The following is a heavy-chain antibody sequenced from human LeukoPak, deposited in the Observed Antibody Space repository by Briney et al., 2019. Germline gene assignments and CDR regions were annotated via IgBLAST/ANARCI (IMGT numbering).Heavy chain of an antibody. V-gene: IGHV1-69*13. J-gene: IGHJ4*02. CDR1: GGTFSSYG. CDR3: ARDLVGSHTSYSSGAWDY. Sequence: SVKVPCKASGGTFSSYGISWVRQAPGQGLEWMGGIIPIFGTANYAQKFQGRVTITADESTSTAYMELSSLRAEDTAVYYCARDLVGSHTSYSSGAWDYWGQGTLVTVSS. D-gene: IGHD3-9*01. CDR2: IIPIFGTA.